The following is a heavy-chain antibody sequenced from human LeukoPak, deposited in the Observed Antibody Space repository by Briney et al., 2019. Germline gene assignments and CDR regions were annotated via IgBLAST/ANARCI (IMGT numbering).Heavy chain of an antibody. Sequence: KPSETLSLTCAVYGGPYSGYYWSWIRQPPGKGLEWIGEINHSGSTNYNPSLKSRVTISVDKSKNQFSLKLSSVTAADTAVYYCARVGYSYGLAFDIWGQGTMVTVSS. CDR3: ARVGYSYGLAFDI. CDR1: GGPYSGYY. CDR2: INHSGST. J-gene: IGHJ3*02. V-gene: IGHV4-34*01. D-gene: IGHD5-18*01.